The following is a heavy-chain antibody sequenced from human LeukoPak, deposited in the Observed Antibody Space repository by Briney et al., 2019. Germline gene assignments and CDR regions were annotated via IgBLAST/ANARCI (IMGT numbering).Heavy chain of an antibody. V-gene: IGHV3-23*01. CDR2: ISGSGGST. D-gene: IGHD3-16*01. J-gene: IGHJ5*01. Sequence: GGSLRLSRAASGFTFSSYAMSWVRQAPGKGLEWVSAISGSGGSTYYADSVKGRFTISRDNSKNTLYLQMNSLRAEDTAVYYCARSIGQMGKRFPVYWFDSWGQGTLVTVSS. CDR3: ARSIGQMGKRFPVYWFDS. CDR1: GFTFSSYA.